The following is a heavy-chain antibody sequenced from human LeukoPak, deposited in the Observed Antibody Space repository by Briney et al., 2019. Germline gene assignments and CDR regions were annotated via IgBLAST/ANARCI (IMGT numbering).Heavy chain of an antibody. V-gene: IGHV3-7*01. CDR3: AKIYSYGEYFDY. D-gene: IGHD5-18*01. J-gene: IGHJ4*02. Sequence: PGGSLRLSCATSGVTFSSYWMSWVRQAPGKGLEWVANIKEDGSEKYYVDSVKGRFTISRDNSKNTLYLQMNSLRAEDTAVYYCAKIYSYGEYFDYWGQGTLVTVSS. CDR1: GVTFSSYW. CDR2: IKEDGSEK.